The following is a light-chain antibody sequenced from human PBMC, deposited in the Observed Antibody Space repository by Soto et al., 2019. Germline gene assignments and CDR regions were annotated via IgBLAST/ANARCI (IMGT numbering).Light chain of an antibody. CDR2: GAS. CDR3: QQTYTTPEIT. Sequence: DIQMTQSPSSRSASVGERVTITFRASQSISIYLNWYQLKPGKAPNLLMYGASYLKSGVPTRFSGSGSGTDFTLTIRSLQPEDFAIYYCQQTYTTPEITCGQGTRREIK. V-gene: IGKV1-39*01. J-gene: IGKJ5*01. CDR1: QSISIY.